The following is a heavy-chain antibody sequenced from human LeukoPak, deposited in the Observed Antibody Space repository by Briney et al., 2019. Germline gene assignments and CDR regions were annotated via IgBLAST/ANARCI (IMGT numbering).Heavy chain of an antibody. CDR3: ASGVQHCADGDCYSIY. CDR1: GFTFSRNS. CDR2: IREDGSEK. V-gene: IGHV3-7*02. Sequence: GGSLRLSCAVSGFTASGFTFSRNSMSWVRQAPGKGLDWVASIREDGSEKYYVDSVKGRFTISRDNAKNSLYLQMDSLRDEDTAVYFCASGVQHCADGDCYSIYWGQGTLVTVSP. J-gene: IGHJ4*02. D-gene: IGHD2-21*01.